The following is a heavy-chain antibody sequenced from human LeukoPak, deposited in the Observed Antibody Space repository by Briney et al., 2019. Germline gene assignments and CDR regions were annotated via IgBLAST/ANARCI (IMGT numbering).Heavy chain of an antibody. Sequence: SETLSLTCTVSGGSISSSSYYWGWIRQPPGKGLEWIGSIYYSGSTYYNPSLKSRVTISVDTSKNQFSLKLSSVTAADTAVYYCARGKQWLVRGNYFDYWGQGTLVTVSS. CDR1: GGSISSSSYY. V-gene: IGHV4-39*07. D-gene: IGHD6-19*01. CDR2: IYYSGST. J-gene: IGHJ4*02. CDR3: ARGKQWLVRGNYFDY.